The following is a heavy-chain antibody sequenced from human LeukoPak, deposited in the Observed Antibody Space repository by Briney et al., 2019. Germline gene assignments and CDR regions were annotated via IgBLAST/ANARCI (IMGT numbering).Heavy chain of an antibody. CDR1: GYTFTSYG. Sequence: GASVKVSCKASGYTFTSYGISWVRQAPGQGLEWMGWISAYNGNTNYAQKLQGRVTMTTETSTSTAYMELRSLRSDDTAVYYCARVEAVAGTDYFDYWGQGTLVTVSS. D-gene: IGHD6-19*01. CDR3: ARVEAVAGTDYFDY. CDR2: ISAYNGNT. J-gene: IGHJ4*02. V-gene: IGHV1-18*01.